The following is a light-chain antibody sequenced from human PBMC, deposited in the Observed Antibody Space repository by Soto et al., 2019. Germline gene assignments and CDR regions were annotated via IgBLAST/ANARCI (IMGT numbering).Light chain of an antibody. V-gene: IGLV1-40*01. CDR1: SSNIGSGYD. J-gene: IGLJ1*01. Sequence: QSVLTQPPSVSGAPGQRVTISCTGGSSNIGSGYDVHWYQQLPGTAPKLLIYGNTNRPSGVPDRFSASTSATSASLAITGLQAEDEGDYYCQSYDNRPSGYVFGTGTKLTVL. CDR2: GNT. CDR3: QSYDNRPSGYV.